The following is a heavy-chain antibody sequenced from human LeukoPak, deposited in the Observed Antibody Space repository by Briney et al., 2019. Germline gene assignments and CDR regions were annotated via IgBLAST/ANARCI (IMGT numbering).Heavy chain of an antibody. CDR1: GGSISSSSYY. CDR3: ARPHPYYYDSSGYIDAFDI. D-gene: IGHD3-22*01. V-gene: IGHV4-39*01. CDR2: IYYSGST. Sequence: SETLSLTCTVSGGSISSSSYYWGWIRQTPGKGLEWIGSIYYSGSTYYNPSLKSRVTISVDTSKNQFSLKLSSVTAADTAVYYCARPHPYYYDSSGYIDAFDIWGQGTMVTVSS. J-gene: IGHJ3*02.